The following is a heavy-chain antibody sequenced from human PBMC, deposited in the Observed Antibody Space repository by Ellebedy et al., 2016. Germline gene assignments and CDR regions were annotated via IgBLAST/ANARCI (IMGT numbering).Heavy chain of an antibody. CDR2: ISSSGSTI. V-gene: IGHV3-11*01. D-gene: IGHD6-25*01. CDR3: ARDRRSVTSEWYFDL. J-gene: IGHJ2*01. Sequence: GGSLRLXXAASGFTFSDYYMSWIRQAPGKGLEWVSYISSSGSTIYYADSVKGRFTISRDNAKNSLYLQMNSLRAEDTAVYYCARDRRSVTSEWYFDLWGRGTLVTVSS. CDR1: GFTFSDYY.